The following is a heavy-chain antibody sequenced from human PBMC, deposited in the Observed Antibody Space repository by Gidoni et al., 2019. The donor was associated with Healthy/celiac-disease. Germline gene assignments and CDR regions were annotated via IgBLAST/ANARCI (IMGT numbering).Heavy chain of an antibody. CDR2: IKSKTDGGTT. CDR1: GFTFSNAW. V-gene: IGHV3-15*01. J-gene: IGHJ4*02. CDR3: TTDPLRVGATEAGPSDY. D-gene: IGHD1-26*01. Sequence: EVQLVESGGGLVKPGGSLRLSCAASGFTFSNAWMSWVRQAPGKGLEWVGRIKSKTDGGTTDYAAPVKGRFTISRDDSKNTLYLQMNSLKTEDTAVYYCTTDPLRVGATEAGPSDYWGQGTLVTVSS.